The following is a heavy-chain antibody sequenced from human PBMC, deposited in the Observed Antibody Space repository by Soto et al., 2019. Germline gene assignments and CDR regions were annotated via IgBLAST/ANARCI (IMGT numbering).Heavy chain of an antibody. J-gene: IGHJ5*02. V-gene: IGHV5-51*01. Sequence: GESLKISCKGSGYSFTSYWIGWVRQMPGKGLEWMGIIYPGDSDTRYSPSFQGQVTISADKSISTAYLQWSSLKASDTAMYYCARSVSVVVVPAAIPFWFDPWGQGXLVTVSS. CDR1: GYSFTSYW. CDR2: IYPGDSDT. CDR3: ARSVSVVVVPAAIPFWFDP. D-gene: IGHD2-2*01.